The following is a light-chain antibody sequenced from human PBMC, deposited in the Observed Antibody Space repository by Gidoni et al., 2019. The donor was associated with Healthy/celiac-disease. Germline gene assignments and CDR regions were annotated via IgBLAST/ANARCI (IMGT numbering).Light chain of an antibody. CDR3: QQSYSTPRT. Sequence: DIQMTQSPSSLSASVGGRVTITCRASQSISSYLNWYQQKPGKAPKLLIYAASSLQSGVPSRFSGSGSGTDFTLTISSLQPEDFATYYGQQSYSTPRTFXGXTKVEIK. CDR1: QSISSY. J-gene: IGKJ4*01. CDR2: AAS. V-gene: IGKV1-39*01.